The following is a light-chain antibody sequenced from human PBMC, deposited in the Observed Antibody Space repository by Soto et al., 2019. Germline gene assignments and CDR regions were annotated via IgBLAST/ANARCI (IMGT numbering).Light chain of an antibody. Sequence: DIQMTPSPSSLSASVGDRVNITCRASQTVSSYLNWYQQKPGTVPKLLIYATSNLQSGVPSRFSGRGFGTDFTLTISSLQPEDFATYYCQQSFTTPSFGQGTRLEIK. V-gene: IGKV1-39*01. CDR1: QTVSSY. CDR3: QQSFTTPS. J-gene: IGKJ5*01. CDR2: ATS.